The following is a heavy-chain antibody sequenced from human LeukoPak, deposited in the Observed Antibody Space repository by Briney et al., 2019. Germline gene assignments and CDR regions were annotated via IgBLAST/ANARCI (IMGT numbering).Heavy chain of an antibody. CDR3: ASNNWGSGGWFDP. D-gene: IGHD7-27*01. Sequence: SETLSLTYTVSGGSISSGGYYWSWIRQHPGKGLEWIGYIYYSGSTYYNPSLKSRVTISVDTSKNQFSLKLSSVTAADTAVYFCASNNWGSGGWFDPWGQGTLVTVSS. V-gene: IGHV4-31*03. J-gene: IGHJ5*02. CDR2: IYYSGST. CDR1: GGSISSGGYY.